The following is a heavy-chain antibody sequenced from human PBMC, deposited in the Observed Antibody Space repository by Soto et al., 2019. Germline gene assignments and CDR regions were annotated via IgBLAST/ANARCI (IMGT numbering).Heavy chain of an antibody. V-gene: IGHV3-7*03. CDR3: ASDGAGYDY. Sequence: EVQLVEAGGGLAQPGGSLTLSCAASGFPFSRYWMSWLRQAPGKGLEWGANIKEDGSDKYYVDSVEGRFTISKDNAKNSLYLKMNSLRVDETAVYYCASDGAGYDYWGQGTLGTVSS. CDR1: GFPFSRYW. D-gene: IGHD3-16*01. CDR2: IKEDGSDK. J-gene: IGHJ4*02.